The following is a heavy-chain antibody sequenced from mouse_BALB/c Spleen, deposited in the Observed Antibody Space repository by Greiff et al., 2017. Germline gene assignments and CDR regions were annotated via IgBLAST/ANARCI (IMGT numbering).Heavy chain of an antibody. CDR3: ARSRRTMITTDYFDY. CDR2: IYPGNGDT. Sequence: LQQSGAELVKPGASVKMSCKASGYTFTSYNMHWVKQTPGQGLEWIGAIYPGNGDTSYNQKFKGKATLTADKSSSTAYMQLSSLTSEDSAVYYCARSRRTMITTDYFDYWGQGTTLTVSS. J-gene: IGHJ2*01. V-gene: IGHV1-12*01. CDR1: GYTFTSYN. D-gene: IGHD2-4*01.